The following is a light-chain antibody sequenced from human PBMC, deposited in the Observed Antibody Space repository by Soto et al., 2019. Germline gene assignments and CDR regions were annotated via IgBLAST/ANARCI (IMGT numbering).Light chain of an antibody. V-gene: IGKV1-39*01. Sequence: DIQMTQYPSSMSASVGDRVTITCRASQSISTYVSWYQHIPGKAPKLLMSSATSLQSGVPPRFSGSGSGSDFTLTISSLQPEDFATYDCQQSFNALTFGGGTKVEI. CDR2: SAT. CDR3: QQSFNALT. CDR1: QSISTY. J-gene: IGKJ4*01.